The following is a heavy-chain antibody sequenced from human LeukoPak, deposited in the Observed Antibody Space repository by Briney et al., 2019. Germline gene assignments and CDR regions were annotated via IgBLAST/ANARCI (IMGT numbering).Heavy chain of an antibody. Sequence: PGGSLRLSCAASGFTFSSYEMNWVRQAPGKGLEWVSYISSSGSTIYYADSVKDRFTISRDNAKNSLYLQMNSLRAEDTAVYYCARGPAAMPDYYYYYYMDVWGKGTTVTVSS. CDR1: GFTFSSYE. J-gene: IGHJ6*03. CDR2: ISSSGSTI. V-gene: IGHV3-48*03. D-gene: IGHD2-2*01. CDR3: ARGPAAMPDYYYYYYMDV.